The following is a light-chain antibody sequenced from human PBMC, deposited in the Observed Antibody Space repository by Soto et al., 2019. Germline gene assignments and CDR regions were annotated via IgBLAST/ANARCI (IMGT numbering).Light chain of an antibody. J-gene: IGKJ2*01. CDR3: QQYNNWPQT. V-gene: IGKV3-20*01. CDR2: AVS. CDR1: QSISNSY. Sequence: EIVLTQSPGTLSLSPGERATLSCRASQSISNSYLAWYQQKPGQAPRLLIYAVSSRATGIPDRFSGSGSGTDFTLTISRLEPEDFAVYYCQQYNNWPQTFGQGTKLEIK.